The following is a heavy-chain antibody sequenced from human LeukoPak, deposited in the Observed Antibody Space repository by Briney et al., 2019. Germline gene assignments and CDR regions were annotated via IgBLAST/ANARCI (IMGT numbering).Heavy chain of an antibody. D-gene: IGHD6-19*01. CDR3: AREWLVPGVYYYGMDV. V-gene: IGHV3-30-3*01. CDR2: ISYDGSNK. J-gene: IGHJ6*02. CDR1: GFTLSSYA. Sequence: SGVPLRLSCAACGFTLSSYAMLWVREAPGKGLEGVAVISYDGSNKYYADCVKGRFTIFRDNSKHTLYRQMNSLRAEDTAVYYCAREWLVPGVYYYGMDVWGQGTTVTVSS.